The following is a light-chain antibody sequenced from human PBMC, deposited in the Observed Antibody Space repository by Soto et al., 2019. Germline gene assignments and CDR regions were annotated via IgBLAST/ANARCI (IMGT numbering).Light chain of an antibody. CDR2: DAS. Sequence: EIVLTQSPATLSLSPGERATLSCRASQSVSSYLAWYQQKPGQAPRLLIYDASSRATGIPDRFSGSGSGTDFSLTITRLEPEDAAVYFCQQYGYSWTFGQGTKVDIK. J-gene: IGKJ1*01. CDR3: QQYGYSWT. CDR1: QSVSSY. V-gene: IGKV3-20*01.